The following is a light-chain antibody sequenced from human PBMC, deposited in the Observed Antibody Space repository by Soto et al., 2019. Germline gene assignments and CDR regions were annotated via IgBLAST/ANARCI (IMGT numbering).Light chain of an antibody. CDR3: QQYDNSPIT. Sequence: EIVLTQSPGTLSLSPGERATLSCRASQSISSGFLAWYQQKPGQAPRLLIYGASNRATGIPDRFSGSGSETDFTLTISRLEPEDFAVYYCQQYDNSPITFGQGTRLEIK. J-gene: IGKJ5*01. V-gene: IGKV3-20*01. CDR2: GAS. CDR1: QSISSGF.